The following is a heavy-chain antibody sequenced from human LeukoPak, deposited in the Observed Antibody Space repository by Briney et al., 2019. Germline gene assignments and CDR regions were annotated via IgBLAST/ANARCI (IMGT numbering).Heavy chain of an antibody. V-gene: IGHV4-39*01. CDR1: GGSISSGSYY. CDR3: ARQGGGYDSSGYWPWFDR. Sequence: SETLSLTCTVSGGSISSGSYYWSWIRQPPGKGLEWIGSIYYSGSTLYNPSLKSRVTMSIDTPKDQFSLKLSSVTAADTAVYYCARQGGGYDSSGYWPWFDRWGQGTLVTVSS. D-gene: IGHD3-22*01. J-gene: IGHJ5*02. CDR2: IYYSGST.